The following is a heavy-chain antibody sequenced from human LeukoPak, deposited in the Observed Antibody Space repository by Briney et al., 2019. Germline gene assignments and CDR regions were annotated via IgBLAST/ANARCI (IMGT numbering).Heavy chain of an antibody. D-gene: IGHD3-10*01. CDR3: ARQTMVRGVIIPPPDY. CDR2: IYPGDSDT. V-gene: IGHV5-51*01. J-gene: IGHJ4*02. CDR1: GYSFTSYW. Sequence: GESLKISCKGSGYSFTSYWIGWVRQMPGKGLEWMGIIYPGDSDTRYSPSFQGQVTISADKSISTAYLQWSSLKASDTAMYYCARQTMVRGVIIPPPDYWGQGTLVTVSS.